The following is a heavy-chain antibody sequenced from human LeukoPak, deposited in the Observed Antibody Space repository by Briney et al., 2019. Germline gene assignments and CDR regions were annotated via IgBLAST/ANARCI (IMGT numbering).Heavy chain of an antibody. CDR3: ARAKLNDFWSGSGSIDY. J-gene: IGHJ4*02. V-gene: IGHV1-69*06. D-gene: IGHD3-3*01. Sequence: PSASVKVSCKASGGTFSSYAISWVRQAPGQGLEWMGGIIPIFGTANYAQKFQGRVTITADKSTSTAYMELSSLRSEDTAVYYCARAKLNDFWSGSGSIDYWGQGTLVTVSS. CDR1: GGTFSSYA. CDR2: IIPIFGTA.